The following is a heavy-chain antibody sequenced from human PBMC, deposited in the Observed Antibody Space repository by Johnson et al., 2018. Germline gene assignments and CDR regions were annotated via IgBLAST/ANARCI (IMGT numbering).Heavy chain of an antibody. D-gene: IGHD3-16*01. CDR1: GFTFSSYA. CDR2: IYSGGST. Sequence: VQLVQSGGGLVQPGGSLRLSCAVSGFTFSSYAMSWVRQAPGKGLEWVSVIYSGGSTYYADSVKGRFIISRDNSKNTLYLQMSSLRADDTAIYSCARVIEGPAVGDDAFDIWGQGTMVTVSS. V-gene: IGHV3-66*01. J-gene: IGHJ3*02. CDR3: ARVIEGPAVGDDAFDI.